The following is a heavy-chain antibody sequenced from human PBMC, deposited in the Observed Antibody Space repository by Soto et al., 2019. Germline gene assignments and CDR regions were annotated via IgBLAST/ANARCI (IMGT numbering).Heavy chain of an antibody. CDR1: GGTFSSYA. CDR3: PTSRGVRGVSMHVQNSTDMVPLDF. Sequence: QVQLVQSGAEVKKPGSSVKVSCKASGGTFSSYAISWVRQAPGQGLEWMGGIIPIFGTANYAQKCQGRVTIIAAESTSTAYMELSSLRSEGTAAYYCPTSRGVRGVSMHVQNSTDMVPLDFWGQGTPVTVSS. V-gene: IGHV1-69*01. D-gene: IGHD3-10*01. CDR2: IIPIFGTA. J-gene: IGHJ4*02.